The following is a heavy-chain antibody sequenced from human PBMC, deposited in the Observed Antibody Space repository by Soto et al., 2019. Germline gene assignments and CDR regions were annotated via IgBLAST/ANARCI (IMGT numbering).Heavy chain of an antibody. V-gene: IGHV4-59*01. CDR2: IYYSGST. Sequence: SETLSLTCTVSGGSISSYYWSWIRQPPGKGLEWIGYIYYSGSTNYNPSLKSRVTISVDTSKNQFSLKLSSVTAADTAVYYCASPPDIYDSSGYFLQHWGQGTLVTVSS. J-gene: IGHJ1*01. CDR1: GGSISSYY. CDR3: ASPPDIYDSSGYFLQH. D-gene: IGHD3-22*01.